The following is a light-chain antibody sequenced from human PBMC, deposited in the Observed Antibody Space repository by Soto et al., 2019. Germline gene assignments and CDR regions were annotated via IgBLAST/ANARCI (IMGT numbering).Light chain of an antibody. Sequence: EIVLTQSPDTLSLSPGERATLSCRASQSVSSSYLAWYQQKPGQAPRLLIYGASSRATGIPDRFSGSGSGTEFTLTISSLQSEDYAVYYCQQYGRSPWTFGQGTKVDIK. J-gene: IGKJ1*01. V-gene: IGKV3-20*01. CDR3: QQYGRSPWT. CDR2: GAS. CDR1: QSVSSSY.